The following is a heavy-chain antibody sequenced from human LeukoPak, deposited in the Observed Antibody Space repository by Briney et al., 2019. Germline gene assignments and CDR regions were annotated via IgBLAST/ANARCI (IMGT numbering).Heavy chain of an antibody. V-gene: IGHV3-23*01. D-gene: IGHD2-21*02. CDR2: ISGSGGST. J-gene: IGHJ4*02. CDR1: GFTFSSHW. Sequence: GGSLRLSCAASGFTFSSHWMHWVRQAPGKGLEWVSAISGSGGSTYYADSVKGRFTISRDNSKNTLYLQMNSLRAEDTAVYYCAKDLGGSRVTAIRTISPFDYWGQGTLVTVSS. CDR3: AKDLGGSRVTAIRTISPFDY.